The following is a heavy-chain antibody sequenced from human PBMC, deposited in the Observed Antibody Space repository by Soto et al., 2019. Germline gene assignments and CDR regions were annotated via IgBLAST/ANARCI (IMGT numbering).Heavy chain of an antibody. Sequence: QITLKESGPTLVKPTQTLTLTCTFSGFSLSTSGVGVGWIRQPPGKALEWLALIYWDDDKRYSPSLKSRLTITNDTYKXXVXLKXTNMDPVDTATYYCANSSRYYDSSGYYAAGEYFQHWGQGTLVTVSS. CDR3: ANSSRYYDSSGYYAAGEYFQH. CDR2: IYWDDDK. J-gene: IGHJ1*01. CDR1: GFSLSTSGVG. V-gene: IGHV2-5*02. D-gene: IGHD3-22*01.